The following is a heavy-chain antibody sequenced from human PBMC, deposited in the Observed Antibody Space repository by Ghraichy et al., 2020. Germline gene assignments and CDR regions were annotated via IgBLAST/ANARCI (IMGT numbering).Heavy chain of an antibody. Sequence: GGSLRLSCAASGFTFDDYAMHWVRQAPGKGLEWVSGISWNSGSIGYADSVKGRFTISRDNAKNSLYLQMNSLRAEDTALYYCAKGNYDGYFDYWGQGTLVTVSS. J-gene: IGHJ4*02. D-gene: IGHD1-7*01. CDR2: ISWNSGSI. CDR1: GFTFDDYA. V-gene: IGHV3-9*01. CDR3: AKGNYDGYFDY.